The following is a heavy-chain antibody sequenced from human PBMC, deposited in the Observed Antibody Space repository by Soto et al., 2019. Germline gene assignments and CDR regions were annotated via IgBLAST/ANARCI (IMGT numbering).Heavy chain of an antibody. CDR3: GRAPGAFDRIDS. V-gene: IGHV3-11*06. J-gene: IGHJ5*01. CDR2: ISGSSGYT. Sequence: KSGGSLRLSCAASGFTFSDYFLTWIRQAPGRGLEWVSHISGSSGYTNYADSVKGRFTISKDNAKKSLYLEMNSLRPEDTAVYYCGRAPGAFDRIDSWGQGTLVTVSS. D-gene: IGHD1-26*01. CDR1: GFTFSDYF.